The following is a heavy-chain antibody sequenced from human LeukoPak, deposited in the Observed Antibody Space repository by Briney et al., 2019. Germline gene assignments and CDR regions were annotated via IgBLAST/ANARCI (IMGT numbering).Heavy chain of an antibody. CDR2: IYSDNT. CDR1: GFTVSSNS. D-gene: IGHD4/OR15-4a*01. CDR3: ARRAGAYSHPYDY. J-gene: IGHJ4*02. Sequence: PGGSLRLSCTVSGFTVSSNSMSWVRQAAGKGLEWVSFIYSDNTHYSDSVKGRFTISRDNSKNTLYLQMNSLRAEDTAVYSCARRAGAYSHPYDYWGQGTLVTVSS. V-gene: IGHV3-53*01.